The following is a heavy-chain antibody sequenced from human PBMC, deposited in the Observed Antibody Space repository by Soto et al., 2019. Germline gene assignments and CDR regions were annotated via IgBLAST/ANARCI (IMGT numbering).Heavy chain of an antibody. Sequence: QVHLVESGGGVVQPGRSLRLSCAASGFSFSFSGMHWVRQAPGKGLEWVAGLWYDGSSENYADSVKGRFTISRHNSQNPLHLQTDSLRVEDTAMYYCARGLAKVAGGAFDIWGQGTMVIVSS. J-gene: IGHJ3*02. CDR1: GFSFSFSG. D-gene: IGHD3-16*01. CDR2: LWYDGSSE. V-gene: IGHV3-33*01. CDR3: ARGLAKVAGGAFDI.